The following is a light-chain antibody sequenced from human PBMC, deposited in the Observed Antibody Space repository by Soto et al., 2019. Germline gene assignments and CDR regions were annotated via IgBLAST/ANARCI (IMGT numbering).Light chain of an antibody. J-gene: IGKJ4*01. V-gene: IGKV1-8*01. CDR1: QGISSY. CDR2: AAS. CDR3: QQYYSTPT. Sequence: AIRMTQSPSSLSASPGDRVTITCRASQGISSYLAWYQQKPGKAPKLLIYAASTLQSGVPSRFSGSGSGTDFTLTISCLQSEDFATYYCQQYYSTPTFGGGTKVDI.